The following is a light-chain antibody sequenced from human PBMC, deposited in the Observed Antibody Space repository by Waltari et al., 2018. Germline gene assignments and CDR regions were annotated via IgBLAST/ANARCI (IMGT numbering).Light chain of an antibody. CDR2: AAS. CDR1: QDIRDD. J-gene: IGKJ1*01. CDR3: LQDYLYPWT. Sequence: AIQLTQSPSSLSASVGDSVTITCRASQDIRDDLGWYQQKPGKAPNLLIYAASTCQSGVPSRFSGSGSGTDFTLTINSLQPEDFATYYCLQDYLYPWTFGQGTKVEI. V-gene: IGKV1-6*01.